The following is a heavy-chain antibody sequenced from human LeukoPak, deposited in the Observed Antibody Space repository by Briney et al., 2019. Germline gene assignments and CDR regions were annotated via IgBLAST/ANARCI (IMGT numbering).Heavy chain of an antibody. D-gene: IGHD3-22*01. CDR2: IYYSGST. Sequence: SETLSLTCTVSGGSISSYYWSWIRQPPGKGLEWIGYIYYSGSTNYNPSLKSRVTISVDTYKNQFSLKLSSVTAAETAVYYCARALIVGRDWGGLDYWGQGTLVTVSS. J-gene: IGHJ4*02. CDR3: ARALIVGRDWGGLDY. CDR1: GGSISSYY. V-gene: IGHV4-59*01.